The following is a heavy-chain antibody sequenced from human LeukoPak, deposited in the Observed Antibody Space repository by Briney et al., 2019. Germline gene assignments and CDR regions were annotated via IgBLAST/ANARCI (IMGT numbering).Heavy chain of an antibody. V-gene: IGHV4-34*01. Sequence: NPSETLSLTCAVYGGSFSGYYWSWIRQPPGKGLEWIGEINHSGSTNYNPSLKSRVTISVDTSKNQFSLKLSSVTAADTAVYYCARVGLGAVGFDYWGQGTLVTVSS. CDR2: INHSGST. J-gene: IGHJ4*02. D-gene: IGHD6-19*01. CDR3: ARVGLGAVGFDY. CDR1: GGSFSGYY.